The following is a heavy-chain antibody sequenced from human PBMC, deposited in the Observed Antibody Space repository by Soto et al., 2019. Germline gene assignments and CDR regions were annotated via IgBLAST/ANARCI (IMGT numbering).Heavy chain of an antibody. CDR1: GYTFTGYY. D-gene: IGHD6-19*01. CDR2: INPNSGDT. V-gene: IGHV1-2*04. CDR3: ASGGSGYSSGRDFFDY. Sequence: QVQLVQSGAEVKKPGASVKVSCKASGYTFTGYYLHWVRQAPGQGLEWMGWINPNSGDTNYAQNFQGWVTMTRDTSISTAYMELSRLRSDDTAVYYCASGGSGYSSGRDFFDYWGQGTLATVSS. J-gene: IGHJ4*02.